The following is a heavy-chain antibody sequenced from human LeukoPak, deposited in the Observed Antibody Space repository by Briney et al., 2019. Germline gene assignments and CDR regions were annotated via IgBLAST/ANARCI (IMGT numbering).Heavy chain of an antibody. CDR1: GFTFSSYA. D-gene: IGHD5-12*01. V-gene: IGHV3-23*01. CDR2: ISGSGGST. J-gene: IGHJ6*02. Sequence: PGGSLRLSCAASGFTFSSYAMSWVRQAPGKGLEWVSAISGSGGSTYYADSVKGRFTISRDNSKNTLYLQMNSLRAEDTAVYYCAKGRGPWLYYGMDVWGQGTTVTVSS. CDR3: AKGRGPWLYYGMDV.